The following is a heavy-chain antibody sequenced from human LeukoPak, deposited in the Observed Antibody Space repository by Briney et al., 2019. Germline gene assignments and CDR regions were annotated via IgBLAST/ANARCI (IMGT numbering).Heavy chain of an antibody. CDR2: IYYSGST. D-gene: IGHD5-18*01. V-gene: IGHV4-39*07. Sequence: PSETLSLTCTVSGGSISSSSYYWGWIRQPPGKGLEWIGSIYYSGSTYYNPSLKSRVTISVDTSKNQFSLKLSSVTAADTAVYYCARDRIQLWLQFHYFDYWGQGTLVTVSS. CDR1: GGSISSSSYY. J-gene: IGHJ4*02. CDR3: ARDRIQLWLQFHYFDY.